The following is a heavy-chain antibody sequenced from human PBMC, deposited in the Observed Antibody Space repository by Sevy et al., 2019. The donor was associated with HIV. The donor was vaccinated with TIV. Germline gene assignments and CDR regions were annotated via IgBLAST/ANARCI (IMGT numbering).Heavy chain of an antibody. J-gene: IGHJ4*02. CDR1: RFTLSNYW. D-gene: IGHD1-26*01. Sequence: GGSLRLSCAVSRFTLSNYWMSWVRQAPGKGLEWVANIDQDGSDRYYVDSVKGRFTISRDNAKNSLYLQMNSLRAEDTAVYYCARDLFSGSYYENYWGQGTLVTVSS. V-gene: IGHV3-7*01. CDR3: ARDLFSGSYYENY. CDR2: IDQDGSDR.